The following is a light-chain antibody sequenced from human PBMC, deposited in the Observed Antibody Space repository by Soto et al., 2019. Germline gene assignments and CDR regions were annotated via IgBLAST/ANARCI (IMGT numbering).Light chain of an antibody. CDR3: QHYVGAPWT. J-gene: IGKJ1*01. CDR2: AAS. V-gene: IGKV1-27*01. Sequence: DIQMTQSPSSLSASVGDRVTLTCRASQDITNYVAWYQQKPGKVPKLLIYAASTLQSGVPSRFSGSGSGTDFTLTISSLQPEDVATYYCQHYVGAPWTFGQGTKVEVK. CDR1: QDITNY.